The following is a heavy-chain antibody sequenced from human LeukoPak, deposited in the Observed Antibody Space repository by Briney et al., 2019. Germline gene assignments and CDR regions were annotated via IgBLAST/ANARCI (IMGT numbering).Heavy chain of an antibody. J-gene: IGHJ4*02. CDR2: INWNGGST. CDR3: AKDRGLNIWLYYFDY. D-gene: IGHD2/OR15-2a*01. V-gene: IGHV3-20*04. CDR1: GFTFDDYG. Sequence: GGSLRLSCAASGFTFDDYGMSWVRQAPGKGLEWVSGINWNGGSTGYADSVKGRFTISRDNAKNSLYLQMNSLRAEDTALYYCAKDRGLNIWLYYFDYWGQGTLVTVSS.